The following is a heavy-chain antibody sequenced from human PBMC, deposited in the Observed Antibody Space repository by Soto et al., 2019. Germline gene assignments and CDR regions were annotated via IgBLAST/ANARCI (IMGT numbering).Heavy chain of an antibody. D-gene: IGHD4-17*01. J-gene: IGHJ6*02. CDR1: GGTFCSYP. Sequence: QVQLVQSGAEVKKPGSSVKVSCKASGGTFCSYPITWVRQAPGQGLEWMGGVIPIFGTTNYAQKFQGRVTITADVSTTTAYMEMSSLRSDDTAVYYCARDSSTSPYYYGMDVWGQGTTVTVSS. CDR2: VIPIFGTT. CDR3: ARDSSTSPYYYGMDV. V-gene: IGHV1-69*01.